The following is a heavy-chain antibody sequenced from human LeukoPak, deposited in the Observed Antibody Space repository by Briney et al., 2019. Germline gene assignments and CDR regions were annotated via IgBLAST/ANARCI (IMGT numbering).Heavy chain of an antibody. V-gene: IGHV3-74*01. CDR1: GFTFSSYW. CDR2: ISSEGSSI. D-gene: IGHD6-13*01. Sequence: PGGSLRLSCAASGFTFSSYWMHWVRQAPGKGLVWVSRISSEGSSISYADSVKGRFTISRDNPKNTLYLQMNSLRVEDTAVYYCAKYFGSWQQLEKAFDYWGQGTLVTVSS. CDR3: AKYFGSWQQLEKAFDY. J-gene: IGHJ4*02.